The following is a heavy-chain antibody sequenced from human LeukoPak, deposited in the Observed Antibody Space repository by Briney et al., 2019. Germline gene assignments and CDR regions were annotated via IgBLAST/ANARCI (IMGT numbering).Heavy chain of an antibody. CDR2: IYHSGST. Sequence: SETLSLTCAVSGGSISSSNWWSWVRQPPGKGLEWIGEIYHSGSTNYNPSLKSRVTISVDTSKNQFSLKLSSVTAADTAVYYCASAGYSYGRGAEYFQHWGQGTLVTVSS. D-gene: IGHD5-18*01. J-gene: IGHJ1*01. CDR1: GGSISSSNW. CDR3: ASAGYSYGRGAEYFQH. V-gene: IGHV4-4*02.